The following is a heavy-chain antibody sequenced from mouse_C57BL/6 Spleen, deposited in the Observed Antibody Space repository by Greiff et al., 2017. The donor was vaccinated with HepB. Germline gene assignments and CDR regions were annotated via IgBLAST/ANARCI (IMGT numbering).Heavy chain of an antibody. Sequence: DVKLVESEGGLVQPGSSMKLSCTASGFTFSDYYMAWVRQVPEKGLEWVANINYDGSSTYYLDSLKSRFIISRDNAKNILYLQMSSLKSEDTATYYCARMGDYGSSYVPFAYWGQGTLVTVSA. CDR1: GFTFSDYY. V-gene: IGHV5-16*01. CDR3: ARMGDYGSSYVPFAY. J-gene: IGHJ3*01. CDR2: INYDGSST. D-gene: IGHD1-1*01.